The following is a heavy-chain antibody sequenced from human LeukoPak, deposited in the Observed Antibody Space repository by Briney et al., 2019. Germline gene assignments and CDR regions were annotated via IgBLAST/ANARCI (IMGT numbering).Heavy chain of an antibody. CDR3: AREFTWGSWNY. CDR2: ISSSSSTI. V-gene: IGHV3-48*01. J-gene: IGHJ4*02. D-gene: IGHD7-27*01. CDR1: GFTFSSYS. Sequence: GRSLRLSCAASGFTFSSYSMNWVRQAPGKGLEWVSYISSSSSTIYYADSVKGRFTISRDNAKNSLYLQMNSLRAEDTAVYYCAREFTWGSWNYSGQGTLVTVSS.